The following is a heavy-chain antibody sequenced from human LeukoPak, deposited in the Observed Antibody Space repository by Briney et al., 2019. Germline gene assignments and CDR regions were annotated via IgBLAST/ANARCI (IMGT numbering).Heavy chain of an antibody. V-gene: IGHV3-21*01. CDR1: GFTFSSYS. CDR2: ISSSSSYI. CDR3: ARDILESRWFGELLSFGPGVWFDP. D-gene: IGHD3-10*01. J-gene: IGHJ5*02. Sequence: PGGSLRLSCAASGFTFSSYSMNWVRQAPGKGLEWVSSISSSSSYIYYADSVKGRFTISRDNAKNSLYLQMNSLRAEDTAVYYCARDILESRWFGELLSFGPGVWFDPWGQGTLVTVSS.